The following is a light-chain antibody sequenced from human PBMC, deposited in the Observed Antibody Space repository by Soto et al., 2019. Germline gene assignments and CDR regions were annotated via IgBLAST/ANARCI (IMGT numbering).Light chain of an antibody. CDR1: QTISSW. Sequence: DIQMTQSPSILSASVGDRVTITCRASQTISSWLAWYQQKPGKAPKVLIYKASGLESGVPSRFSGSGSGTGFTLTISSLQPDDFATYYCQQYNTYPWTFGQGTKVEMK. V-gene: IGKV1-5*03. J-gene: IGKJ1*01. CDR2: KAS. CDR3: QQYNTYPWT.